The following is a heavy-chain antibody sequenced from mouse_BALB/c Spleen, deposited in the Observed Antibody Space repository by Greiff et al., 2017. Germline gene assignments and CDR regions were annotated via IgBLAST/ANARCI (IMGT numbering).Heavy chain of an antibody. V-gene: IGHV4-1*02. CDR2: INPDSSTI. Sequence: EVKVVESGGGLVQPGGSLKLSCAASGFDFSRYWMSWVRQAPGKGLEWIGEINPDSSTINYTPSLKDKFIISRDNAKNTLYLQMSKVRSEDTALYYCARRLYGNYGNYAMDYWGQGTSVTVSS. CDR3: ARRLYGNYGNYAMDY. CDR1: GFDFSRYW. J-gene: IGHJ4*01. D-gene: IGHD2-10*02.